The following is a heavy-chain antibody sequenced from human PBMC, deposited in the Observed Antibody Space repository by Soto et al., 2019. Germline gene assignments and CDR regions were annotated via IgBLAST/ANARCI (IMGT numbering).Heavy chain of an antibody. CDR3: ARDQTTGDWFDA. CDR2: IYSGGST. D-gene: IGHD4-17*01. CDR1: GFNVSSNY. J-gene: IGHJ5*02. Sequence: PGGSLRLSCAASGFNVSSNYMSWVRQAPGKGLEWLSVIYSGGSTYYAESVKGRFTISRDNSKNTLYLQMNSLRAEDTAVYYCARDQTTGDWFDAWGQGALVTVSS. V-gene: IGHV3-53*01.